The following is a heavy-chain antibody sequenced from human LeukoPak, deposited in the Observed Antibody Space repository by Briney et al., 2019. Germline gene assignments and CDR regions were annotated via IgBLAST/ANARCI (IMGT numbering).Heavy chain of an antibody. V-gene: IGHV5-51*01. J-gene: IGHJ4*02. CDR1: GYSFTSYW. D-gene: IGHD6-19*01. Sequence: GESLKICCKGSGYSFTSYWIGWVRQMPGKGLEWMGIIYPGDSDTRYSPSFQGQVTTSADKSISTAYLQWSSLKASDTAMYYCARHRSFGYSSGWYIDYWGQGTLVTVSS. CDR2: IYPGDSDT. CDR3: ARHRSFGYSSGWYIDY.